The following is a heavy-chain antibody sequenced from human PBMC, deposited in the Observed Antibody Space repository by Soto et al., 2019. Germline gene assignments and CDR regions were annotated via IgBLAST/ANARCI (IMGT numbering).Heavy chain of an antibody. Sequence: EVQLLESGGGLAQPGGSLRLSCAASGFSFSNYAMSWVRQAPAKGLEWVSSITGSGDDTYYADSVKGRFTISRDNSKNMLYLQMNSLRAEDTAVYYCVSDDSSRYILDYWGQGTLVTVSS. CDR1: GFSFSNYA. J-gene: IGHJ4*02. D-gene: IGHD3-22*01. CDR2: ITGSGDDT. CDR3: VSDDSSRYILDY. V-gene: IGHV3-23*01.